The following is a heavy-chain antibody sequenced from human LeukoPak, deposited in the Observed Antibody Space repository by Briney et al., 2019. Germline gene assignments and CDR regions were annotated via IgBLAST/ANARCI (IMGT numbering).Heavy chain of an antibody. D-gene: IGHD3-3*01. Sequence: SVKVSCKASGGTFSSYAISWVRQAPGQGLEWMGGIIPIFGTANYAQKLQGRVTMTTDTSTSTAYMELSSLRSEDTAVYYCARVGITIFGVVDYWGQGTLVTVSS. CDR2: IIPIFGTA. J-gene: IGHJ4*02. CDR3: ARVGITIFGVVDY. CDR1: GGTFSSYA. V-gene: IGHV1-69*05.